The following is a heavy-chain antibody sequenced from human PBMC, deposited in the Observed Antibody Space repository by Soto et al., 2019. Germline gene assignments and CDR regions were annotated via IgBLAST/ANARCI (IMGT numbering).Heavy chain of an antibody. CDR2: FDPEDGET. J-gene: IGHJ4*02. D-gene: IGHD6-6*01. V-gene: IGHV1-24*01. Sequence: ASVKVSCKVSGYTLTELTMHWVRQAPGKGLEWMGGFDPEDGETIYAQKFQGRVTMTEDTSTDTAYMELSSLRSEDTAVYYCATGILAARLRSFAYWGQGTLVTVSS. CDR1: GYTLTELT. CDR3: ATGILAARLRSFAY.